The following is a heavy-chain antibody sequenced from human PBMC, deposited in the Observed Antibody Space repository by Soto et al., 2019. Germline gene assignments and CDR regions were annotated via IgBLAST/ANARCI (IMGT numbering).Heavy chain of an antibody. CDR2: ISYDGSNK. V-gene: IGHV3-30-3*01. Sequence: QVQLVESGGGVVQPGRSLRLSCAASGFTFSSYAMHWVRQAPGKGLEWVAVISYDGSNKYYADSVKGRFTISRDNSKNTLYLQMNSLRAEDTAVYYCARAVAGYYYYGMDVWGQGTTVTVSS. CDR1: GFTFSSYA. CDR3: ARAVAGYYYYGMDV. J-gene: IGHJ6*02. D-gene: IGHD6-19*01.